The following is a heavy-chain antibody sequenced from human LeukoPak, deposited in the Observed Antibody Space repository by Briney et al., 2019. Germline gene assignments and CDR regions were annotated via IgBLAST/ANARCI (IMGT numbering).Heavy chain of an antibody. V-gene: IGHV4-61*02. CDR2: IYTSGST. CDR3: ARGGKSSYGSGSYYNDD. Sequence: SETLSLTCTVSGGSISSGSYYWSWIRQPAGKGLEWIGRIYTSGSTNYNPSLKSRVTISVDTSKNQFSLKLSSVTAADTAVYYCARGGKSSYGSGSYYNDDWGQGTLVTVSS. CDR1: GGSISSGSYY. D-gene: IGHD3-10*01. J-gene: IGHJ4*02.